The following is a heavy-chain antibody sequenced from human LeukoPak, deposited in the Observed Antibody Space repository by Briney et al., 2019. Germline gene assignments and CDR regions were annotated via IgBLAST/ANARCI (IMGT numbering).Heavy chain of an antibody. V-gene: IGHV3-23*01. CDR2: IDAGGGDT. D-gene: IGHD6-19*01. CDR3: GRPTKYWLVRGNGVDV. Sequence: GGSLRLSCAASGFSFSSYAMTWVRQAPGQGLEWVSSIDAGGGDTYHSDSVKGRFTISRDNSMNTLYLQMNSLRAYDTAVYYCGRPTKYWLVRGNGVDVWGQGTTVTVSS. CDR1: GFSFSSYA. J-gene: IGHJ6*02.